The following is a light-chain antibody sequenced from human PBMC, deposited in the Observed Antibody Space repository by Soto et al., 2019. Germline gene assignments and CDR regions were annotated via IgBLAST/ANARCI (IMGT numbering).Light chain of an antibody. CDR2: GAS. Sequence: EIVLTQSPGTLSSSPGERATLSCRASQSVNSRYLAWYQQKPGQAPRLLIYGASSRATGIPDRFSGSVSGTDFSLTISRLEPEDFAVYYCQQYTLSRFTFGPGTKVDIK. V-gene: IGKV3-20*01. CDR3: QQYTLSRFT. J-gene: IGKJ3*01. CDR1: QSVNSRY.